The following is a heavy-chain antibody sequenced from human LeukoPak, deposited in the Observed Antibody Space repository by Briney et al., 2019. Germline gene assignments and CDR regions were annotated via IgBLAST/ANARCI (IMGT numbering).Heavy chain of an antibody. Sequence: AASVKVSCKASGYTFTSYGISWVRQAPGQGLEWMGWISAYNGNTNYAQKLQGRVTMTTDTSTSTAYMELRSLRSEDTAVYYCARGAEAAARPSSRKKLNYYYYMDVWGKGTTVTVSS. D-gene: IGHD6-6*01. J-gene: IGHJ6*03. CDR2: ISAYNGNT. V-gene: IGHV1-18*01. CDR3: ARGAEAAARPSSRKKLNYYYYMDV. CDR1: GYTFTSYG.